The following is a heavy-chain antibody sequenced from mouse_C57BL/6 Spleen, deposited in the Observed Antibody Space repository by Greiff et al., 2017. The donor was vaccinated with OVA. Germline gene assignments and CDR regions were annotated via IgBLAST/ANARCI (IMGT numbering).Heavy chain of an antibody. CDR2: IYPRSGNT. D-gene: IGHD2-3*01. J-gene: IGHJ2*01. Sequence: VKLQESGAELARPGASVKLSCKASGYTFTSYGISWVKQRTGQGLEWIGEIYPRSGNTYYNEKFKGKATLTADKSSSTAYMELRSLTSEDSAVYFCARDIYDGCYYFDYWGQGTTLTVSS. CDR1: GYTFTSYG. V-gene: IGHV1-81*01. CDR3: ARDIYDGCYYFDY.